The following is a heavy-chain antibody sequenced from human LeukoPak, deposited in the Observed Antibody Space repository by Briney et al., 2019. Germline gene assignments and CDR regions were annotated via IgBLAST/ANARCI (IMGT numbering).Heavy chain of an antibody. CDR2: INPSSGGT. V-gene: IGHV1-2*02. D-gene: IGHD4-11*01. Sequence: ASVKVSCKASGYTFTGYDIYWVRQAPGQGLEWMGWINPSSGGTDYTQKFQGRVTMTRDTSISTAYMELSRLRSDDTAVYYCARDYSRYFDFWGQGTLVTVSS. J-gene: IGHJ4*02. CDR3: ARDYSRYFDF. CDR1: GYTFTGYD.